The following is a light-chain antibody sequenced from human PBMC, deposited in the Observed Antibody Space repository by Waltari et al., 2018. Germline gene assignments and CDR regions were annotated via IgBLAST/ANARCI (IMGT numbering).Light chain of an antibody. CDR3: SSYTTTSTPV. CDR2: DVS. J-gene: IGLJ3*02. CDR1: SSDVGGYDF. V-gene: IGLV2-14*03. Sequence: QSALTQPASVSGSPGQSITISCTGSSSDVGGYDFVSWYQQHPDKAPKLMIYDVSSRPSGVSTRFSGSKSGNTASLTISGLQAEDEADYYCSSYTTTSTPVFGGGTKLTVL.